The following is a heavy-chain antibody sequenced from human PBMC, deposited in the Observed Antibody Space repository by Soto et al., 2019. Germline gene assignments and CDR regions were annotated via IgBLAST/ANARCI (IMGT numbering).Heavy chain of an antibody. CDR1: GGSISSSSYY. CDR3: ARHTPAISISDH. CDR2: IYYSGST. V-gene: IGHV4-39*01. D-gene: IGHD2-15*01. Sequence: SETLSLTCTVSGGSISSSSYYWGWIHQPPGKGLEWIGSIYYSGSTYYNPSLKSRVTISVDTSKNQFSLKLSSVTAADTAVYYCARHTPAISISDHWGQGTLVTVSS. J-gene: IGHJ4*02.